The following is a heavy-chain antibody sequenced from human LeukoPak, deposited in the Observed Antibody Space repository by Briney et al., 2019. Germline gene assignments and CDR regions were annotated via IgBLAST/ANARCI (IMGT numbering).Heavy chain of an antibody. J-gene: IGHJ4*02. Sequence: GGYLRFYCAASGFTFSSYEMNWVRQGPGQGLEEVSYISSSGSTIYYANSVKGRFTITRDNAKNSLYLQMNSLRAEDTAVYYCASLVVMGHYFDYWGQGTLVTVSS. D-gene: IGHD2-15*01. V-gene: IGHV3-48*03. CDR3: ASLVVMGHYFDY. CDR1: GFTFSSYE. CDR2: ISSSGSTI.